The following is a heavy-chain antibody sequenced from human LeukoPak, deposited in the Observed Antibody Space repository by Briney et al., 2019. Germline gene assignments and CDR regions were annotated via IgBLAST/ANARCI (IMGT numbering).Heavy chain of an antibody. Sequence: GGSLRLSCAASGFTFSNYVMHWVRQTPGKGPEWVAFIRNDGDNEDYADSAKGRFGISRDNSKNTLYLHMDNLRPEDTAVYYCAKGHYSSKWYGYFEHWGQGALVTVSS. V-gene: IGHV3-30*02. CDR1: GFTFSNYV. J-gene: IGHJ1*01. CDR2: IRNDGDNE. CDR3: AKGHYSSKWYGYFEH. D-gene: IGHD6-13*01.